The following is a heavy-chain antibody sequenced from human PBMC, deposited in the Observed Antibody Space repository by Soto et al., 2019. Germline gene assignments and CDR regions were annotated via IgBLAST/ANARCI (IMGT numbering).Heavy chain of an antibody. V-gene: IGHV4-31*03. J-gene: IGHJ4*02. CDR2: IYYSGST. CDR3: ARVRSCGGDCYTTGRYFDY. CDR1: GGSISSGGYY. D-gene: IGHD2-21*02. Sequence: QVQLQESGPGLVKPSQTLSLTCTVSGGSISSGGYYWSWIRQHPGKGLEWIGYIYYSGSTYYNPSLKSRVTISVDTSKNQFSLKLSSVTAADTAVYYCARVRSCGGDCYTTGRYFDYWGQGTLVTVSS.